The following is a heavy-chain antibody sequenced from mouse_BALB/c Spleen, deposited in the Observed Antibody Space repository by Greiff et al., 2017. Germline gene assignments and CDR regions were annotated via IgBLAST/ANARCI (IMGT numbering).Heavy chain of an antibody. D-gene: IGHD1-2*01. CDR3: ARDEGEYYGYDAMDY. Sequence: VQLKESGPGLVAPSQSLSITCTVSGFSLTGYGVNWVRQPPGKGLEWLGMIWGDGSTDYNSALKSRLSISKDNSKSQVFLKMNSLQTDDTARYYCARDEGEYYGYDAMDYWGQGTSVTVSS. J-gene: IGHJ4*01. CDR2: IWGDGST. V-gene: IGHV2-6-7*01. CDR1: GFSLTGYG.